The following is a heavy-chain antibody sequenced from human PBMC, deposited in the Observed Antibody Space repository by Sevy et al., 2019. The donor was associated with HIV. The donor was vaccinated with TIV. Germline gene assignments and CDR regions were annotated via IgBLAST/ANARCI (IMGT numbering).Heavy chain of an antibody. D-gene: IGHD1-26*01. CDR2: ISSSSSYI. CDR1: GFTFSSYS. J-gene: IGHJ6*03. CDR3: ARDVGGRGSYYYYYYMDV. V-gene: IGHV3-21*01. Sequence: GESLKISCAASGFTFSSYSMNWVRQAPGKGLEWVSSISSSSSYIYYADSVKGRFTISRDNAKNSLYLQMNSLRAEDTAVYYCARDVGGRGSYYYYYYMDVWGKGTTVTVSS.